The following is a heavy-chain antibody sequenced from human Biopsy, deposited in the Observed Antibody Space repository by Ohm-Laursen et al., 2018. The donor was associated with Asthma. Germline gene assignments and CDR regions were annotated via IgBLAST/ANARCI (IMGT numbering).Heavy chain of an antibody. CDR2: ISPDSGNT. J-gene: IGHJ4*02. V-gene: IGHV1-18*01. CDR3: ARTLAAADSYDY. D-gene: IGHD6-19*01. Sequence: ASVKVSCKSSGYTFINYAIHWVRQAPGQRLEWMGWISPDSGNTNYAQKLQGRVTMTTDTSTSTAYMELRSLRSDDTAVYYCARTLAAADSYDYWGQGTLVTVSS. CDR1: GYTFINYA.